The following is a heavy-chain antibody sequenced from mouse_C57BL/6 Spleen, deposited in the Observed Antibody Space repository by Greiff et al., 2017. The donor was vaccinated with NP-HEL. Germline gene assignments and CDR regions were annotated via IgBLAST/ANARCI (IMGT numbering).Heavy chain of an antibody. V-gene: IGHV5-4*01. J-gene: IGHJ1*03. CDR2: ISDGGSYT. Sequence: DVMLVESGGGLVKPGGSLKLSCAASGFTFSSYAMSWVRQTPEKRLEWVATISDGGSYTYYPDNVKGRFTISRDNAKNNLYLQMSHLKSEDTAMYYCARERGRYFDVWGTGTTVTVSS. CDR1: GFTFSSYA. CDR3: ARERGRYFDV.